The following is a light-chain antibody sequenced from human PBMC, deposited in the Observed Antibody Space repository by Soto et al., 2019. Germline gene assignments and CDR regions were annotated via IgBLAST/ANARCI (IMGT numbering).Light chain of an antibody. Sequence: EIVLTQSPATLSLSPGERATLSCRASQSVSSYLAWYQHKPGQAPRLLIYGASSRATGIPDRFSGSGSGTDFTLTISRLEPEDFAVYYCQQYGSSLPLTFGGGTKVDIK. CDR1: QSVSSY. J-gene: IGKJ4*01. CDR2: GAS. V-gene: IGKV3-20*01. CDR3: QQYGSSLPLT.